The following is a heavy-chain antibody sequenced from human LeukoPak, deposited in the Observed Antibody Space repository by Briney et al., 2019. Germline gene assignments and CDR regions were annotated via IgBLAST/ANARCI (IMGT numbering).Heavy chain of an antibody. CDR1: GGSISSYY. CDR2: IYSSGST. CDR3: ARGVYGSGDY. D-gene: IGHD3-10*01. Sequence: SETLSLTCTVSGGSISSYYWRWIRQPAGKGLEWIGRIYSSGSTNYNPSLRSRVTMSVDTSKNQFSLKLTSVTAADTAVYHCARGVYGSGDYWGQGTLVTVSS. V-gene: IGHV4-4*07. J-gene: IGHJ4*02.